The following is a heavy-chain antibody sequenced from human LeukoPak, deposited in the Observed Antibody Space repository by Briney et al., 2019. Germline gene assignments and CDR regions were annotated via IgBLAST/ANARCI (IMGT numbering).Heavy chain of an antibody. Sequence: SETLSLTCTVSGGSISSYYWSWIRQPAGKGLEWIGRIYTSGSTNYNPSLKSRVTMSVDTSKNQFSLKLSSVTAADTAVYYCARHGQFLRWYNTDFDYWGQGTLVTVSS. D-gene: IGHD4-23*01. CDR2: IYTSGST. J-gene: IGHJ4*02. CDR1: GGSISSYY. CDR3: ARHGQFLRWYNTDFDY. V-gene: IGHV4-4*07.